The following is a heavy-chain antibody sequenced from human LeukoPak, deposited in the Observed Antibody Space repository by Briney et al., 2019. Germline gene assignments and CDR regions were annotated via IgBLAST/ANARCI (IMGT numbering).Heavy chain of an antibody. D-gene: IGHD6-6*01. J-gene: IGHJ4*02. V-gene: IGHV3-30*04. Sequence: PGRSLRLSCAASGFHFNSFAFHWVRQAPGKGLEWVAFTSSDGSKTDYVDSVKGRFTISRDNSKNTLYLQMSSLRPEDTAVYYCARDNWYNVAARYLDYWGQGTPVAVSS. CDR3: ARDNWYNVAARYLDY. CDR2: TSSDGSKT. CDR1: GFHFNSFA.